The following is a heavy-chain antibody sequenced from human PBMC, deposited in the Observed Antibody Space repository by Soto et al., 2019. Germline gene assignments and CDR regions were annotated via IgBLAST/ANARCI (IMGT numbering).Heavy chain of an antibody. Sequence: ASVKVSCKASGGTFSSYAISWVRQAPGQGLEWMGGIIPIFGTANYAQKFHGRVTITADESTSTAYMELSSLRSEDTAVYYCASDYDFWSGYYDWGQGTLVTVSS. D-gene: IGHD3-3*01. CDR3: ASDYDFWSGYYD. CDR2: IIPIFGTA. V-gene: IGHV1-69*13. CDR1: GGTFSSYA. J-gene: IGHJ4*02.